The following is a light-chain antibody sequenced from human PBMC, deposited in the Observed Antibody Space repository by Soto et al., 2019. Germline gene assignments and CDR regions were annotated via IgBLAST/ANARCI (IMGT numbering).Light chain of an antibody. CDR3: QQYDDWPWT. J-gene: IGKJ1*01. V-gene: IGKV3-15*01. CDR2: GAF. Sequence: EIVLTQSPGTLSLSPGERATLSCRASQSVSSSYLAWYQQNPGQXHRLLIYGAFTRATGFPARFSGSGYGTAGTLTITSLQSEDCAVYYCQQYDDWPWTFGQGTKVDI. CDR1: QSVSSSY.